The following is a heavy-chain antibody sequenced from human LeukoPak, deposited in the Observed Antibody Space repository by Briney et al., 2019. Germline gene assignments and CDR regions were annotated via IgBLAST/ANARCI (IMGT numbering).Heavy chain of an antibody. J-gene: IGHJ4*02. V-gene: IGHV3-7*04. CDR3: ARGDAFSGDH. Sequence: GGSLRLSCVASGFTFGNFWMSWVRHSPGKGLEWVPNIHPEGDEKYHVESVMGRFTISRDNAESSLFLQMNGLRAEDTAVYYCARGDAFSGDHWGQGTLVTVSS. CDR2: IHPEGDEK. CDR1: GFTFGNFW.